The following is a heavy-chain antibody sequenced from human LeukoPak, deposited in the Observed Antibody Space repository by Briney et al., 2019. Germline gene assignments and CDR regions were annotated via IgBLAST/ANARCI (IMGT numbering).Heavy chain of an antibody. J-gene: IGHJ4*02. D-gene: IGHD6-19*01. V-gene: IGHV3-48*03. Sequence: GGSLRLSCAASGFTFSNYEMNWVRQAPGKGLEWVSYISSSGGTIHYADSVKGRFSISRDNVENSLYLQMNSLRAEDTAVYYCSLLAVASPQDYWGQGTLVTVSS. CDR1: GFTFSNYE. CDR3: SLLAVASPQDY. CDR2: ISSSGGTI.